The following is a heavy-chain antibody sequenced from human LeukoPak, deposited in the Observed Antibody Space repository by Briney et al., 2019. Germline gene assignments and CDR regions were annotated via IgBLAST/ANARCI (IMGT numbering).Heavy chain of an antibody. V-gene: IGHV3-11*01. D-gene: IGHD6-19*01. J-gene: IGHJ4*02. CDR3: ARTEQWLSTYY. Sequence: GGSLRLSCAASGFTFSDYYMSWIRQAPGKGLEWVSYISSSGSTIYYADSVKGRFTTSRDNAKNSLYLQMNSLRAEDTAVYYCARTEQWLSTYYWGQGTLVTVSS. CDR1: GFTFSDYY. CDR2: ISSSGSTI.